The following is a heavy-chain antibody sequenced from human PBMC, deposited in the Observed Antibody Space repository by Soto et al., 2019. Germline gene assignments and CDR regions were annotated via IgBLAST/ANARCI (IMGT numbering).Heavy chain of an antibody. CDR2: SSATGAGT. V-gene: IGHV3-23*01. CDR1: VFTFSSYG. D-gene: IGHD1-7*01. J-gene: IGHJ4*02. Sequence: WGSLRLSCSASVFTFSSYGMTWVRQAPGKGLEWVSFSSATGAGTYYADSVKGRFTISRDNSKNTLYLQMTSLRADDTAVYYCAKDRRAGGNYGFYSDFWGQGALVTVSS. CDR3: AKDRRAGGNYGFYSDF.